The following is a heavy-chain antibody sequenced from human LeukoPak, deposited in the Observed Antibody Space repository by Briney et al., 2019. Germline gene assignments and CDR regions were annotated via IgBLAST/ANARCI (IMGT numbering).Heavy chain of an antibody. V-gene: IGHV3-21*01. Sequence: GGSLRLSCAASGFTFSSYSMNWVRQAPGKGLEWVSSSSSSSSYIYYADSVKGRFTISRDNAKNSLYLQMNSLRAEDTAVYYCARIFSSSGSPVDYWGQGTLVTVSS. D-gene: IGHD6-6*01. CDR1: GFTFSSYS. CDR3: ARIFSSSGSPVDY. CDR2: SSSSSSYI. J-gene: IGHJ4*02.